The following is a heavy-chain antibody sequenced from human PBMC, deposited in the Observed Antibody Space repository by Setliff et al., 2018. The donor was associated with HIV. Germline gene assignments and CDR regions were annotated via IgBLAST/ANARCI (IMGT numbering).Heavy chain of an antibody. CDR2: ISASGNTI. Sequence: GGSLRLSCAASGFTFRSYEMNWVRQAPGKGLEWVSYISASGNTIYYAEFVQGRFTISRHNSKKSLYLKMNSLRDEDTAIYYCARSYKYCSSASCFRGCYGMDVWGHGTTVTVSS. V-gene: IGHV3-48*03. CDR3: ARSYKYCSSASCFRGCYGMDV. D-gene: IGHD2-2*01. CDR1: GFTFRSYE. J-gene: IGHJ6*02.